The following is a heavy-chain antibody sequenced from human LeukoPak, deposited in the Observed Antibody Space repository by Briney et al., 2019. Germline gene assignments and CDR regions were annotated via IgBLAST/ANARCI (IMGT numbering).Heavy chain of an antibody. CDR1: GFTFSSYS. V-gene: IGHV3-48*01. CDR3: ARDYDFWSGYYELGGTFDY. Sequence: TGESLRLSCAASGFTFSSYSMNWVRQAPGKGLEWVSYISSSSSTIYYADSVKGRFTISRDNAKNSLYLQMNSLRAEDTAVYYCARDYDFWSGYYELGGTFDYWGQGTLVTVSS. CDR2: ISSSSSTI. J-gene: IGHJ4*02. D-gene: IGHD3-3*01.